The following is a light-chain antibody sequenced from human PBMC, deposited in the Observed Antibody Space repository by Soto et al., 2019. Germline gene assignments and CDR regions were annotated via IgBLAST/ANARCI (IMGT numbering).Light chain of an antibody. V-gene: IGKV1-5*01. Sequence: DIQMTQSPATLSASVGDRVTITCRASQSIDNWLAWYQQKPGKAPKLLIYDASRLESGVPSRFSGSGSGTDFTLTITGMQPDDFATYYCQQYNTYSTFGQGTKVDIK. CDR2: DAS. CDR1: QSIDNW. J-gene: IGKJ1*01. CDR3: QQYNTYST.